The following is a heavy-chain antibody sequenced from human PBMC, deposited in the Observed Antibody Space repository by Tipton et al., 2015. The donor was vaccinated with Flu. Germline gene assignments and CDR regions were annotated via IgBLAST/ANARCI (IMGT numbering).Heavy chain of an antibody. V-gene: IGHV4-38-2*01. J-gene: IGHJ5*02. CDR3: ARQDYSNYVSDPKSWFDP. CDR2: VSRSGST. Sequence: TLSLTCAVSGDSIRNDYFWGWIRQCPGKGLEWIGTVSRSGSTVSNPSLTSRVTISIDRSKNQFSLNLKSVTATDMTVYYCARQDYSNYVSDPKSWFDPWGQGTLVAVSS. D-gene: IGHD4-11*01. CDR1: GDSIRNDYF.